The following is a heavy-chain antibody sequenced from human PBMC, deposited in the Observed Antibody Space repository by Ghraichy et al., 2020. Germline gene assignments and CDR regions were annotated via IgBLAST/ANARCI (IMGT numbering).Heavy chain of an antibody. CDR3: TTARPYCSSTSCYRNGMDV. V-gene: IGHV3-15*01. CDR1: GFTFSNAW. J-gene: IGHJ6*02. D-gene: IGHD2-2*02. Sequence: GESLNISCAASGFTFSNAWMSWVRQAPGKGLEWVGRIKSKTDGGTTDYAAPVKGRFTISRDDSKNTLYLQMNSLKTEDTAVYYCTTARPYCSSTSCYRNGMDVWGQGTTVTVSS. CDR2: IKSKTDGGTT.